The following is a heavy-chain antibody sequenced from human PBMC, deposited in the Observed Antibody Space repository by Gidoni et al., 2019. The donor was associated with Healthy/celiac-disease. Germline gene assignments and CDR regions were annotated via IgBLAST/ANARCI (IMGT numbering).Heavy chain of an antibody. Sequence: QVQLVQSGAEVKKPGSSVKVSCKASGYTFTGDYMHWVRQAPGQGLEWMGRINPNSGGTNYAQKFQGRVTMTRDTSISTAYMELSRLRSDDTAVYYCARASDITMVRGVMNYWGQGTLVTVSS. V-gene: IGHV1-2*06. CDR1: GYTFTGDY. J-gene: IGHJ4*02. CDR3: ARASDITMVRGVMNY. D-gene: IGHD3-10*01. CDR2: INPNSGGT.